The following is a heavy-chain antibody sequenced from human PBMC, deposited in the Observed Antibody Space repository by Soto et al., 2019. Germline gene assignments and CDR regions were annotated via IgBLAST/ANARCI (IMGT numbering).Heavy chain of an antibody. CDR3: ARDQTGITTTGGGRIDY. D-gene: IGHD6-13*01. V-gene: IGHV3-30-3*01. Sequence: VQLVESGGGLVQPGGSLRLSCAASGFTFSSYWMTWVRQAPGKGLECVAIISYDGSNKYYGDSVRGRLTISRDNSKNTIYLQMNSLRAEDTAVYYCARDQTGITTTGGGRIDYWGQGTLVTVSS. CDR2: ISYDGSNK. CDR1: GFTFSSYW. J-gene: IGHJ4*02.